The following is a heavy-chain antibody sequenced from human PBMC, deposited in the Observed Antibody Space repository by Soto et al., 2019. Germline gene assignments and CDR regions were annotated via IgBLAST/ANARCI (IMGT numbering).Heavy chain of an antibody. J-gene: IGHJ4*02. CDR2: IDSGDDK. Sequence: QITLKESGPTLVRPTQTLTLSCSLSGFSLNTSGLGVAWVRQSPGKALEWLAFIDSGDDKLYSPSLKTGRTITQDTSKNQVCRTLTSVNPVHTRTYCGTQRRAFDWFLYEDYWGQGTVIT. CDR1: GFSLNTSGLG. CDR3: TQRRAFDWFLYEDY. V-gene: IGHV2-5*02. D-gene: IGHD3-9*01.